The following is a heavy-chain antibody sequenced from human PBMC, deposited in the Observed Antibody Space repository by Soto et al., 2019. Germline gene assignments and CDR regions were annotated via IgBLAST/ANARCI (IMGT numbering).Heavy chain of an antibody. CDR2: IYPGDSDT. J-gene: IGHJ5*02. D-gene: IGHD2-2*01. CDR3: ARGYCSSISCYRRWFDP. Sequence: EVQLVQSGAEVKKPGESLKISCKGSGYRFSSYWIGWLRQMPGKGLEWMGIIYPGDSDTRYSPSFQGQVTISADRSISTAYLQWSSLNASDTAMYYCARGYCSSISCYRRWFDPWGQGTLVTVSS. CDR1: GYRFSSYW. V-gene: IGHV5-51*03.